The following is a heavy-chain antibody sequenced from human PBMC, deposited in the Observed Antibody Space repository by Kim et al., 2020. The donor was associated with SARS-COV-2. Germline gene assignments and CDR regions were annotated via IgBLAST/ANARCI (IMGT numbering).Heavy chain of an antibody. D-gene: IGHD1-7*01. CDR1: GYTFTGYY. Sequence: ASVKVSCQASGYTFTGYYIHWVRQAPGQGLEWMGRINPNNGDTIYAQKFQGSVILTRDTSISTAYVQLTGLSSEDTALYFCARDRGLGTWVYFWGQGTLV. V-gene: IGHV1-2*06. J-gene: IGHJ4*02. CDR2: INPNNGDT. CDR3: ARDRGLGTWVYF.